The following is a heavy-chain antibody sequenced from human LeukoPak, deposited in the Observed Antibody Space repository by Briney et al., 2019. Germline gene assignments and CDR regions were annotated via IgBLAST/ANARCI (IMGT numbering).Heavy chain of an antibody. V-gene: IGHV4-34*01. CDR2: INHSGST. CDR1: GGSFSGYY. D-gene: IGHD3-9*01. J-gene: IGHJ5*02. CDR3: ARAAGHSLRYLTGWFDP. Sequence: TSETLSLTCAVYGGSFSGYYWSWIRQPPGKGLEGIGEINHSGSTNYTPSLKSRVTISVDPSKNQFSLKLRPVTAADTAVYYCARAAGHSLRYLTGWFDPWGQGTLVTVSS.